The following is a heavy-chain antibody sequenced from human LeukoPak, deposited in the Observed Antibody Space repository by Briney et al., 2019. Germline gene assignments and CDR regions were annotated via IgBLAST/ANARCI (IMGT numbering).Heavy chain of an antibody. CDR2: IWNDGSNK. V-gene: IGHV3-33*01. J-gene: IGHJ3*02. CDR1: GFTLSSYG. Sequence: PGGSLRLSCAASGFTLSSYGMHWVRQAPGKGLEWVAVIWNDGSNKYYADSVKGRFTISRDNSKNTLYLQMNSLRAEDTAVYYCARIHSLYYYDSSGYGAFDIWGQGTMVTVSS. CDR3: ARIHSLYYYDSSGYGAFDI. D-gene: IGHD3-22*01.